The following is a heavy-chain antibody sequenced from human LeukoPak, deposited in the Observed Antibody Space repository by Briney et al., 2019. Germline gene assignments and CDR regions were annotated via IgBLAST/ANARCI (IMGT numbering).Heavy chain of an antibody. Sequence: SETLSLTCNVSGVSNSSYFWSWIRQPPGKGLEWIGFIYYSGTINYNPSLESRVTISVDTSKNQFSLKLSSVTAADTAVYYCARGRQDVSMIVVVMTAISYYLDVWGKGTTVTVS. CDR1: GVSNSSYF. J-gene: IGHJ6*03. CDR2: IYYSGTI. CDR3: ARGRQDVSMIVVVMTAISYYLDV. V-gene: IGHV4-59*12. D-gene: IGHD3-22*01.